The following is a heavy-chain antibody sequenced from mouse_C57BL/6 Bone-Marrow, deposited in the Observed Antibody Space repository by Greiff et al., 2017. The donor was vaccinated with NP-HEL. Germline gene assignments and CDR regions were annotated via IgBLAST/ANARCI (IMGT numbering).Heavy chain of an antibody. CDR1: GFTFSDAW. J-gene: IGHJ4*01. CDR3: TRSSGTGGAMDY. D-gene: IGHD3-3*01. CDR2: IRNKANNHAT. V-gene: IGHV6-6*01. Sequence: EVKVEESGGGLVQPGGSMKLSCAASGFTFSDAWMDWVRQSPEKGLEWVAEIRNKANNHATYYAESVKGRFTISRDDSKSSVYLQMNSLRAEDTGIYYCTRSSGTGGAMDYWGQGTSVTVSS.